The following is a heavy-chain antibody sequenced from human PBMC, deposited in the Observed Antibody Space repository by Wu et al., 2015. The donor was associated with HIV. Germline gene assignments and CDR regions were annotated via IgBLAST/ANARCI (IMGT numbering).Heavy chain of an antibody. J-gene: IGHJ4*02. Sequence: QVQLLQSGAGVKNPGSSVRVSCKASGATFTSYALSWVRQAPGQGLEWMGRLIPMYGTANYAQKFQGRVTITADESTSTAYMDVSSLRSDDTAVYYCAGGGGRTSMDPFDFWGQGTLVTVSS. V-gene: IGHV1-69*13. CDR3: AGGGGRTSMDPFDF. D-gene: IGHD5-18*01. CDR2: LIPMYGTA. CDR1: GATFTSYA.